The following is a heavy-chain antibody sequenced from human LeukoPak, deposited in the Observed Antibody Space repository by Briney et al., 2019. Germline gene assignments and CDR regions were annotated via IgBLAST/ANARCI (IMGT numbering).Heavy chain of an antibody. CDR2: IYYSGST. CDR3: ARYGGDSSGYIDY. D-gene: IGHD3-22*01. J-gene: IGHJ4*02. CDR1: GDSISSYY. Sequence: SETLSLTCTVSGDSISSYYWSWIRQPPGKGREWIGYIYYSGSTNYNPSLKSRVTISVDTSKNQFSLKLSSVTAADTAVYYCARYGGDSSGYIDYWGQGTLVTVSS. V-gene: IGHV4-59*01.